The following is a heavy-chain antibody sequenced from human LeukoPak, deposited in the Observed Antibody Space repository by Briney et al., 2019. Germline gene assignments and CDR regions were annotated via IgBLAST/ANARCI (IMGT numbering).Heavy chain of an antibody. CDR3: ARSVVITTENDY. D-gene: IGHD3-22*01. V-gene: IGHV4-38-2*02. Sequence: SETLSLTCTVSGYSISSGYYWGWIRQPPGKGLEWIGSIYHSGSTYYNPSLKSRVTISVDTSKNQFSLKLSSVTAADTAVYYCARSVVITTENDYWGQGTLVTVSS. J-gene: IGHJ4*02. CDR1: GYSISSGYY. CDR2: IYHSGST.